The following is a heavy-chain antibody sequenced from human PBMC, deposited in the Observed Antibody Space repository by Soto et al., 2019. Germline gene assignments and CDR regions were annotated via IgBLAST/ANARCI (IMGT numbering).Heavy chain of an antibody. Sequence: QVQLQQWGAGLLKPSETLSLTCAVYGGSFSGYYWSWIRQPPGKGLEWIGEINHSGSTNHNPSLKSGVTLSVDTSKNQFSLKLSSVTAADTAVYYCARGLWERVRGVIGMDVWGQGTTVTVSS. CDR2: INHSGST. D-gene: IGHD3-10*01. CDR1: GGSFSGYY. V-gene: IGHV4-34*01. CDR3: ARGLWERVRGVIGMDV. J-gene: IGHJ6*02.